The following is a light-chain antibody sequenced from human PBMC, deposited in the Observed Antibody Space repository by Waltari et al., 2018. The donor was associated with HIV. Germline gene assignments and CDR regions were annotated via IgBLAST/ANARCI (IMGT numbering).Light chain of an antibody. V-gene: IGKV3-20*01. CDR1: QSVSSNY. J-gene: IGKJ1*01. CDR3: QQYGSSPPGT. Sequence: ENVLTQCPGTRSLSPGERVNLHRRASQSVSSNYLAWYQQKPGQTPRLLIYGAFNRATGIPDRFRGSGSGTDFTLTISTLEPEDFAVYFCQQYGSSPPGTFGQGTKVEVK. CDR2: GAF.